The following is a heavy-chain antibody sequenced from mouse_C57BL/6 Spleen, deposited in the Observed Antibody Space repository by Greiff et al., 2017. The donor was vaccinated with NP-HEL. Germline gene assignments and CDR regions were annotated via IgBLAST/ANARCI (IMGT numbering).Heavy chain of an antibody. D-gene: IGHD5-1-1*01. V-gene: IGHV1-55*01. CDR3: ARRNTQGAMDY. Sequence: QVQLQQPGAELVKPGASVKMSCKASGYTFTSYWITWVKQRPGQGLEWIGDIYPGSGSTNYNEKFKSKATLTVDTASSTAYMQLSSLTYEDSAVYYCARRNTQGAMDYWGQGTSVTVSS. CDR2: IYPGSGST. J-gene: IGHJ4*01. CDR1: GYTFTSYW.